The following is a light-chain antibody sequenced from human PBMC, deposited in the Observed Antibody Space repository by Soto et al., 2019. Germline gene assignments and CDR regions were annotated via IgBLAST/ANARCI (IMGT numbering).Light chain of an antibody. CDR3: QQYNKWPPT. CDR2: GAS. Sequence: EFVLTQSPGTLSLSPGERATLSCRASQSVSSNLAWFQQKPGQAPRLLIYGASTRDTGIPARFSGSGSGTEFTLTISSLQSEDFAVYHCQQYNKWPPTFGQGTKVDIK. V-gene: IGKV3-15*01. J-gene: IGKJ1*01. CDR1: QSVSSN.